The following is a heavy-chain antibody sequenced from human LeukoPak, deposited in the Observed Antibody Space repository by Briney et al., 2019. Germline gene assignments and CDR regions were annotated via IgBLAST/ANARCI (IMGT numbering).Heavy chain of an antibody. Sequence: GASVKVSCKASGYTFTSYGISWVRQAPGQGLEWMGWISAYNGNTNYAQKLQGRVTMTTDTSTSTAYMELRSLRSDDTAVYYCAREWTTVSSRGAFDIWGQRTMVTVSS. CDR1: GYTFTSYG. V-gene: IGHV1-18*01. CDR2: ISAYNGNT. CDR3: AREWTTVSSRGAFDI. D-gene: IGHD4-17*01. J-gene: IGHJ3*02.